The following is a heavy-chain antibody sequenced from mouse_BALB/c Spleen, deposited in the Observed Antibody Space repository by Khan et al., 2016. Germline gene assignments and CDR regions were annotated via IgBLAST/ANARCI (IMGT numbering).Heavy chain of an antibody. CDR2: IWADGRT. V-gene: IGHV2-6-7*01. CDR3: SSDYDGFAY. J-gene: IGHJ3*01. CDR1: GFSLTGYG. D-gene: IGHD2-12*01. Sequence: QVQLKESGPGLVAPSQSLSITCTVSGFSLTGYGVNWVRQPPGKGLEWLGKIWADGRTDYNSALKSRVSISKDNSKSQVVLKMNSRQTDDTANYYCSSDYDGFAYWGQGTLVIVSA.